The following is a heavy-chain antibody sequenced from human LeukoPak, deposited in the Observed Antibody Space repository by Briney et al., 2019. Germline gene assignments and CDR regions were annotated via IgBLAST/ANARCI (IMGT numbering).Heavy chain of an antibody. V-gene: IGHV5-51*01. J-gene: IGHJ4*02. CDR1: GYTFTTYW. CDR3: ARGRCSGGSCYSYYFDY. CDR2: IYPGDSDT. D-gene: IGHD2-15*01. Sequence: GESLKISCKGSGYTFTTYWIGWVRQMPGKGLEWMGIIYPGDSDTTYSPSFQGQVTISADKSISTAYLQWSSLKASDTAMYYCARGRCSGGSCYSYYFDYWGQGTLVTVSS.